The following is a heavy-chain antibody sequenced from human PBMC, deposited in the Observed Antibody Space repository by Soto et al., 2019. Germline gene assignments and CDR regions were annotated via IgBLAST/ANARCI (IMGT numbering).Heavy chain of an antibody. CDR3: AQRGGNDYWGGFDY. CDR2: ISKNGGNK. CDR1: GFTFSNYD. Sequence: PGGSLRLSCAASGFTFSNYDMSWVRQAPGKGLEWVSGISKNGGNKWYADTVKGRFTISRDNSKNTLFLQMISLRPDDTAVYYCAQRGGNDYWGGFDYWGPGTLVTVS. V-gene: IGHV3-23*01. D-gene: IGHD7-27*01. J-gene: IGHJ4*02.